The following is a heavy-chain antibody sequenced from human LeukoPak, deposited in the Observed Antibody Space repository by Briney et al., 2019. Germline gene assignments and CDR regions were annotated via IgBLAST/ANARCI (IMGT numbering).Heavy chain of an antibody. CDR3: ARYSSAWCGHDY. V-gene: IGHV3-11*06. D-gene: IGHD6-13*01. CDR1: GFTFSDYS. CDR2: ISSSRTHT. J-gene: IGHJ4*02. Sequence: GGSLRLCCAASGFTFSDYSMSWIRQAPGKGLEWVSYISSSRTHTNYADSVKGRFTISRDNAKNSLYLQMNSLRAEDTAVYYCARYSSAWCGHDYWGRGTLVTVSS.